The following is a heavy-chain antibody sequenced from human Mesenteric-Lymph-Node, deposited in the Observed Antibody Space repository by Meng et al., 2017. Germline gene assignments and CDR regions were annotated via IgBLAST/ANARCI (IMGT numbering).Heavy chain of an antibody. CDR1: GGSISSYY. Sequence: SETLSLTCTVSGGSISSYYWSWIRQPPGKGLEWIGSIYHSGSTYYNPSLKSRVTISVDTSKNQFPLKLSSVTAADTAVYYCARDNEGYCSGGSCYVGFGAFDIWGQGTMVTVSS. CDR3: ARDNEGYCSGGSCYVGFGAFDI. V-gene: IGHV4-59*12. CDR2: IYHSGST. J-gene: IGHJ3*02. D-gene: IGHD2-15*01.